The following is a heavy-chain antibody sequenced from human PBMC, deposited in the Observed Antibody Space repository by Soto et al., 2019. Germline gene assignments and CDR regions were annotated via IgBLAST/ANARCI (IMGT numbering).Heavy chain of an antibody. CDR1: GFSVSSQY. CDR3: VKDPWEY. CDR2: IYTDGGR. J-gene: IGHJ4*02. D-gene: IGHD1-26*01. Sequence: EVQVVESGGGLVQPGGSRRLSCAAPGFSVSSQYMTWVRQAPGKGLEWVSVIYTDGGRNYADAVKGRFTISRDNSENTLYLQMSSLRTEDTAMYYCVKDPWEYWGQGTLVTVSS. V-gene: IGHV3-53*04.